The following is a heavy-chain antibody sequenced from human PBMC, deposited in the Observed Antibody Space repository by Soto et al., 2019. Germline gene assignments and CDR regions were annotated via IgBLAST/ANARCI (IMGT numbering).Heavy chain of an antibody. CDR1: GGSISSSSYY. Sequence: QLQLQESGPGLVKPSETLSLTCTVSGGSISSSSYYWGWIRQPPGKGLEWIGSIYYSGSTYYNPSLKSRVTISVDTSKNQFSLKLSSVTAADTAVYYCARLVDTSNEDDYWGQGTLVTVSS. CDR2: IYYSGST. V-gene: IGHV4-39*01. D-gene: IGHD5-18*01. J-gene: IGHJ4*02. CDR3: ARLVDTSNEDDY.